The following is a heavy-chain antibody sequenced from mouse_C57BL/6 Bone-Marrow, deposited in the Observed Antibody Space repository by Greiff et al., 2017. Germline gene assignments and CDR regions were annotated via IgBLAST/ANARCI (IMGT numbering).Heavy chain of an antibody. CDR2: IDPSDSYT. J-gene: IGHJ4*01. D-gene: IGHD2-2*01. CDR1: GYTFTSYW. Sequence: VQLQQPGAELVKPGASVKLSCKASGYTFTSYWLQWVKQRPGQGLEWIGEIDPSDSYTNYNQKFKGKATLTVDTSSSTAYMQLSSLTSEDSAVYDCASDGYDVAMDYWGQGTSVTVSS. V-gene: IGHV1-50*01. CDR3: ASDGYDVAMDY.